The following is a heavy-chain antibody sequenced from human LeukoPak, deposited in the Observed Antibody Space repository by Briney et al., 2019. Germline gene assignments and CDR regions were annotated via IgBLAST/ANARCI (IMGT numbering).Heavy chain of an antibody. Sequence: GGSLRLSCAASGFTFSSYGMHWVRQAPGKGLQWVSFISTSSNYIYYADSVKGRFTISRDNAKNSLYLQMTSLRAEDTAVYYCARRARPSSSGLYCSSTSCYRIRPYYYMDVWGKGTTVTVSS. CDR3: ARRARPSSSGLYCSSTSCYRIRPYYYMDV. CDR2: ISTSSNYI. D-gene: IGHD2-2*02. J-gene: IGHJ6*03. V-gene: IGHV3-21*01. CDR1: GFTFSSYG.